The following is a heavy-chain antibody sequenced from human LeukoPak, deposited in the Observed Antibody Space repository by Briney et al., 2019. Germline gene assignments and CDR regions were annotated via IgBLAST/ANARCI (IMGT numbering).Heavy chain of an antibody. J-gene: IGHJ4*02. CDR3: AKEAGGWYPRPFDD. Sequence: GGSLRLSCAASGFTFSSYAMSWVRQAPGKGLEWVSRISDSGGSTYFADSVKGRFTISRDNSKNTLYLQMNSLRAEDTAIYYCAKEAGGWYPRPFDDWGQGTLVTVSS. V-gene: IGHV3-23*01. CDR2: ISDSGGST. D-gene: IGHD6-19*01. CDR1: GFTFSSYA.